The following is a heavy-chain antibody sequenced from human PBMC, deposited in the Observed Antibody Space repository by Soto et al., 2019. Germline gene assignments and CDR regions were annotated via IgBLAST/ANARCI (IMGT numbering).Heavy chain of an antibody. V-gene: IGHV1-69*13. CDR1: GGTFSSDG. Sequence: ASVKVSCKASGGTFSSDGISWVREAPGQGLEWMGGITPIFRATKYAQKFQGRVTITADESTSTAYMELSSLRSEDTAVYYCARGRDTYYYDSSGYSGWYFDLWGRGTPVTVSS. J-gene: IGHJ2*01. CDR2: ITPIFRAT. D-gene: IGHD3-22*01. CDR3: ARGRDTYYYDSSGYSGWYFDL.